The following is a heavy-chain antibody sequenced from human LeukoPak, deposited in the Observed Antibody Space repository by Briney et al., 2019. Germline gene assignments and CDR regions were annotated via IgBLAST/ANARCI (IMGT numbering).Heavy chain of an antibody. J-gene: IGHJ4*02. CDR3: ARRYCSGGSCSNDY. CDR2: VYHSGST. V-gene: IGHV4-4*02. Sequence: SETLSLTCAVSGGSISSSNWWSWLRQPPGKGLEWIGEVYHSGSTNYNPSLKSRVTISVDKSKNQLSLKLSSVTAADTAVYYCARRYCSGGSCSNDYWGQGTLVTVSS. D-gene: IGHD2-15*01. CDR1: GGSISSSNW.